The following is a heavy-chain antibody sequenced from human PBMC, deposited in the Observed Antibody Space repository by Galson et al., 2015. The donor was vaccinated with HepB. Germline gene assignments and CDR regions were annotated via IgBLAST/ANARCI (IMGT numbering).Heavy chain of an antibody. CDR3: ANTNDDYDIGDY. CDR1: GITFSNYA. J-gene: IGHJ4*02. V-gene: IGHV3-23*01. D-gene: IGHD3-22*01. CDR2: ISAGGGGI. Sequence: SLRLSCAASGITFSNYAMTWVRQAPGKGLEWVSAISAGGGGIYYADSVKGRFTIYRDNSKNTLYLQMNSLRAEDTAIYYCANTNDDYDIGDYWGQGTLVTVSS.